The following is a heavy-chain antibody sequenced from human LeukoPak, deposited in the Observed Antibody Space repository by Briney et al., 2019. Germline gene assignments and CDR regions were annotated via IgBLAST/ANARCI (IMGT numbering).Heavy chain of an antibody. Sequence: GGSLRLSCAASGFTLDDYAMHWVRQGPGKGLEWVSVLYSDGNTKYADSVQGRFTISRDNSKNTLYLEMNSLSPDDTAVYYCARGVEPLAANTLAYWGQGTLVTVSS. D-gene: IGHD1-14*01. CDR1: GFTLDDYA. V-gene: IGHV3-53*01. J-gene: IGHJ4*02. CDR2: LYSDGNT. CDR3: ARGVEPLAANTLAY.